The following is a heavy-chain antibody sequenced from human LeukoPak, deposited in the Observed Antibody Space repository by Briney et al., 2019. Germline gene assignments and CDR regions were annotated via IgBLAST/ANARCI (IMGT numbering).Heavy chain of an antibody. V-gene: IGHV4-34*01. J-gene: IGHJ4*02. CDR3: ASSVGSTDY. D-gene: IGHD1-26*01. CDR1: GESLSKCY. Sequence: SETLSLTCAVYGESLSKCYWTWLRQSPGKGLEWIGEINHRGSTNLNPSLKSRVTLSVDTSKHQFSLKLTSVTAADAAVYYCASSVGSTDYWGQGTLVTVSS. CDR2: INHRGST.